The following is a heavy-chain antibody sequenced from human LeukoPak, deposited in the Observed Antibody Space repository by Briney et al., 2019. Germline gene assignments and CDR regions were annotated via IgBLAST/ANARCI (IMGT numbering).Heavy chain of an antibody. V-gene: IGHV5-51*01. Sequence: GESLKISCKASGYRFTSYWIGWVRQMPGKGLEWMGVIYPYDSVTRYSPSYQGQVTISADKSISTAYLQWSSLKASDTAMYYCARGYCSSTSCYRFDSWGQGTLVTVSS. CDR1: GYRFTSYW. J-gene: IGHJ4*02. CDR2: IYPYDSVT. D-gene: IGHD2-2*01. CDR3: ARGYCSSTSCYRFDS.